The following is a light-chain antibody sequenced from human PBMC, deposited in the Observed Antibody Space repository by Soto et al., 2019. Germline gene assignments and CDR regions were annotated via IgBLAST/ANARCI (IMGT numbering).Light chain of an antibody. CDR1: QSVAGN. CDR3: QQSNNWPPLT. V-gene: IGKV3-15*01. Sequence: EVVLTQSPATLSLSPGEKATISCRASQSVAGNLAWYQQKPGQPPRLLIYGVSTRATGVPARFSGSGSETDFSLTISSLQIEDFALYYCQQSNNWPPLTFGGGTKVDIK. CDR2: GVS. J-gene: IGKJ4*01.